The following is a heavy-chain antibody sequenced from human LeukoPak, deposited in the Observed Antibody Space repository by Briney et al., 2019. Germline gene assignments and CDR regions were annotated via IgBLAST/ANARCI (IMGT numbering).Heavy chain of an antibody. V-gene: IGHV3-23*01. CDR1: GFTFTSYS. CDR3: AKSVVVITFRFDD. CDR2: ISGGGGST. J-gene: IGHJ4*02. D-gene: IGHD2-15*01. Sequence: GGSLRLSCAASGFTFTSYSMNWVRQAPGKGLEWVSTISGGGGSTYYADSVKGRFTISRDNSKNTLYLQVNSLRADDTAVYYCAKSVVVITFRFDDWGQGALVTVSS.